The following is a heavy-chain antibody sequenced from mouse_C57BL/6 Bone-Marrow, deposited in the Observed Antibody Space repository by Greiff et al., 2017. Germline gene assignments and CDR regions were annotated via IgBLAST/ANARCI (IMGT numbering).Heavy chain of an antibody. Sequence: QVQLQQPGAELVRPGTSVKLSCKASGYTFTSYWMHWVKQRPGQGLEWIGVIVPSDSYTNYNQKFKGKATLTVDTSSSTAYMQLSSLTSEDSAVYYCALLYDGYPYYAMDYWGQGTSVTVSS. CDR1: GYTFTSYW. CDR3: ALLYDGYPYYAMDY. V-gene: IGHV1-59*01. CDR2: IVPSDSYT. J-gene: IGHJ4*01. D-gene: IGHD2-3*01.